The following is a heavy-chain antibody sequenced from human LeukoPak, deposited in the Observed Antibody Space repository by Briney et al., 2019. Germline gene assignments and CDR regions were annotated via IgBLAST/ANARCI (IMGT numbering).Heavy chain of an antibody. D-gene: IGHD3-22*01. Sequence: SETLSLTCTVSGGSISSYYWSWLRQPPGKGLEWIGYIYYSGSTNYNPSLKSRVTISVDTSKNQLSLKLSSVTAADTAVYYCARSRTGGGYYYLYFDLWGRGTLVTVSS. CDR3: ARSRTGGGYYYLYFDL. J-gene: IGHJ2*01. CDR1: GGSISSYY. CDR2: IYYSGST. V-gene: IGHV4-59*01.